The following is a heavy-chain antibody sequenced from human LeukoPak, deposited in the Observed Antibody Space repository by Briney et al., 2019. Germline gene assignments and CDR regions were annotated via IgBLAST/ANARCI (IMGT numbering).Heavy chain of an antibody. CDR3: ATGTYDSSGTDGY. CDR2: INAGNGNT. Sequence: ASVKVSCKASGYTFTSYAMHWVRQAPGQRLEWTGWINAGNGNTKYSQKFQGRVTMTEDTSTDTAYMELSSLRSEDTAVYYCATGTYDSSGTDGYWGQGTLVTVSS. CDR1: GYTFTSYA. D-gene: IGHD3-22*01. J-gene: IGHJ4*02. V-gene: IGHV1-3*01.